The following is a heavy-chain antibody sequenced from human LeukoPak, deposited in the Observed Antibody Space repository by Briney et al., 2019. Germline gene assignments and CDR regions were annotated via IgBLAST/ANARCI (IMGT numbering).Heavy chain of an antibody. V-gene: IGHV3-33*01. CDR3: ASDGIAVDRGIGYFDY. J-gene: IGHJ4*02. CDR2: IWYDGSKK. CDR1: GFTFRSYG. Sequence: GKSLRLSCAASGFTFRSYGMHWVRQAPGKGLEWVAVIWYDGSKKYYADSVKGRFTISRDNSENTLYLQMNSLRAEDTALYYCASDGIAVDRGIGYFDYWGQGTLVTVSS. D-gene: IGHD6-13*01.